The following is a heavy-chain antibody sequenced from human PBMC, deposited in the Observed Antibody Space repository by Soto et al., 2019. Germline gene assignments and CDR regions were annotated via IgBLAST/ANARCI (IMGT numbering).Heavy chain of an antibody. CDR3: AREGPNGYYYFDY. CDR1: GGSFSGYY. J-gene: IGHJ4*02. Sequence: PSETLSLTCAVYGGSFSGYYWSWIRQPPGKGLEWIGEINHSGSTNYNPSLKSRVTISVDTSKNQFSLKLSSVTAADTAVYYCAREGPNGYYYFDYSGQGTLVTVSS. V-gene: IGHV4-34*01. D-gene: IGHD2-8*01. CDR2: INHSGST.